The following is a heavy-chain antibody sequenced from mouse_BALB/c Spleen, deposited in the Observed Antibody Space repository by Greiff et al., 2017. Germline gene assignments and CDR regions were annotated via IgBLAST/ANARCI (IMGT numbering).Heavy chain of an antibody. J-gene: IGHJ4*01. V-gene: IGHV2-9*02. CDR3: ARRAYGYDGTMDY. Sequence: LVESGPGLVAPSQSLSITCTVSGFSLTSYGVHWVRQPPGKGLEWLGVIWAGGSTNYNSALMSRLSISKDNSKSQVFLKMNSLQTDDTAMYYCARRAYGYDGTMDYWGQGTSVTVSS. CDR1: GFSLTSYG. D-gene: IGHD2-2*01. CDR2: IWAGGST.